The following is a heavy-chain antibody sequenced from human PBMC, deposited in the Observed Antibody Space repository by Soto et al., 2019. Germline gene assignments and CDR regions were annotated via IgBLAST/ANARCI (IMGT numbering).Heavy chain of an antibody. CDR2: ISYDGSNK. CDR3: ARPPGYSYGPFDY. Sequence: QTVGSLRLSCAASGFTFSSYGMHRVRQAPGKGLEWVAVISYDGSNKYYADSVKGRFTISRDNSKNTLYLQMNSLRAEDTAVYYCARPPGYSYGPFDYWGQGTLVTVSS. J-gene: IGHJ4*02. D-gene: IGHD5-18*01. V-gene: IGHV3-30*03. CDR1: GFTFSSYG.